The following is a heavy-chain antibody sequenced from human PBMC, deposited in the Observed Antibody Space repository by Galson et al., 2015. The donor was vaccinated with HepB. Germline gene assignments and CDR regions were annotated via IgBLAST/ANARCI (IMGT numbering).Heavy chain of an antibody. V-gene: IGHV1-3*01. Sequence: SVKVSCKASGYTFTSYAMHWVRQAPGQRLEWMGWINAGNGNTKYSQKFQGRVTITRDTSASTAYMELSSLRSEDTAVYYCARGGCSSTSCYPNYYYGMDVWGQGTTVTVSS. CDR2: INAGNGNT. D-gene: IGHD2-2*01. CDR3: ARGGCSSTSCYPNYYYGMDV. CDR1: GYTFTSYA. J-gene: IGHJ6*02.